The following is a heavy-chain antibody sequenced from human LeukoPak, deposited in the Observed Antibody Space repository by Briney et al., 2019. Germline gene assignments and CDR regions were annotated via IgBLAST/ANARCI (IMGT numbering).Heavy chain of an antibody. CDR3: AREVGTWFGELFDY. V-gene: IGHV4-4*07. D-gene: IGHD3-10*01. Sequence: SETLSLTCTVSGGSISSYYWSWIRQPAGKGLEWIGRIHTSGSTNYSPSLKSRVTMSVDTSKNQFSLKLSSVTAADTAVYYCAREVGTWFGELFDYWGQGTLVTVSS. CDR1: GGSISSYY. J-gene: IGHJ4*02. CDR2: IHTSGST.